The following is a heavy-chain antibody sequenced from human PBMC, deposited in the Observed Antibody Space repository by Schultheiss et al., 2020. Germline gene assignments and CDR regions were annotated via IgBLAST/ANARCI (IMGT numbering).Heavy chain of an antibody. D-gene: IGHD1-7*01. J-gene: IGHJ4*02. Sequence: GESLKISCAASGFTFSDYYMSWIRQAPGKGLEWVGRIKSKTDGGTTDYAAPVKGRFTISRDDSKNTLYLQMNSLKTEDTAVYYCTTDLELRHYWGQGTLVTVSS. V-gene: IGHV3-15*01. CDR1: GFTFSDYY. CDR2: IKSKTDGGTT. CDR3: TTDLELRHY.